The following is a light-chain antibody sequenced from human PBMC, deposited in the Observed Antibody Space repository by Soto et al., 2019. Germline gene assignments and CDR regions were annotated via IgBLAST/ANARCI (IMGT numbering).Light chain of an antibody. V-gene: IGKV1-5*01. Sequence: DIQMTQSPSTLSASVGDRVTITCRASQSISSWLAWYQQKPGKAPKLLIYDAYSLESGVPSRFSGSGSGTYCTLTISSLQPDDFATYYCQQYNSYSPTFGQGTKVEIK. J-gene: IGKJ1*01. CDR2: DAY. CDR1: QSISSW. CDR3: QQYNSYSPT.